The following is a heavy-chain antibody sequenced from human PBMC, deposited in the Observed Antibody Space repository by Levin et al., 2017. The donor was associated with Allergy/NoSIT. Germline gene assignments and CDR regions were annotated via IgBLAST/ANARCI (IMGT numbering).Heavy chain of an antibody. V-gene: IGHV1-69*01. J-gene: IGHJ5*02. CDR2: IIPIFGTA. CDR3: ARGGTMVRGVIITGVGWFDP. D-gene: IGHD3-10*01. CDR1: GGTFSSYA. Sequence: GGSLRLSCKASGGTFSSYAISWVRQAPGQGLEWMGGIIPIFGTANYAQKFQGRVTITADESTSTAYMELSSLRSEDTAVYYCARGGTMVRGVIITGVGWFDPWGQGTLVTVSS.